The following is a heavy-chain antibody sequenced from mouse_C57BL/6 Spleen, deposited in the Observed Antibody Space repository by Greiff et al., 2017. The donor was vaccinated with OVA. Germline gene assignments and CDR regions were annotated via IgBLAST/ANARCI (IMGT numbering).Heavy chain of an antibody. V-gene: IGHV1-53*01. CDR3: ARGYGSSYHATLDY. J-gene: IGHJ2*01. D-gene: IGHD1-1*01. CDR2: INPSNGGT. Sequence: VKLQQPGTELVKPGASVKLSCKASGYTFTSYWMHWVKQRPGQGLEWIGNINPSNGGTNYNEQFKSKATLTVDKSSSTAYMQLSSLTSEDSAVYYCARGYGSSYHATLDYWGQGTTLTVSS. CDR1: GYTFTSYW.